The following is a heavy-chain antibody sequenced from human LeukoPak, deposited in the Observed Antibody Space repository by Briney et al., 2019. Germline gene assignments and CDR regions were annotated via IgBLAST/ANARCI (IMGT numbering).Heavy chain of an antibody. D-gene: IGHD3-10*01. Sequence: GGSLRLSCAASGFTFSGYEMNWVRQAPGKGLEWVSYISSSGSTIYYADSVKGRFTISRDNAKNSLYLQMNSLRAEDTAVYYCARSWLGSGSYNYWGQGTLVTVSS. CDR2: ISSSGSTI. CDR3: ARSWLGSGSYNY. CDR1: GFTFSGYE. J-gene: IGHJ4*02. V-gene: IGHV3-48*03.